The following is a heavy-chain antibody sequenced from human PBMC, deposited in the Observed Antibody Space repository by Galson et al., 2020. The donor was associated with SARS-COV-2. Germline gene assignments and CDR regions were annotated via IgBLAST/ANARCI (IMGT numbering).Heavy chain of an antibody. Sequence: GESLKISCAASGFTFSSYDMSWVRQAPGKGLEWVSAIRGSGGSTNYADSVKGRFTISRDNSKNTLYLQMNSLRAEDTALYYCATAGYSGGWFHYWGQGTLVTVSS. J-gene: IGHJ4*02. CDR1: GFTFSSYD. CDR2: IRGSGGST. D-gene: IGHD6-19*01. CDR3: ATAGYSGGWFHY. V-gene: IGHV3-23*01.